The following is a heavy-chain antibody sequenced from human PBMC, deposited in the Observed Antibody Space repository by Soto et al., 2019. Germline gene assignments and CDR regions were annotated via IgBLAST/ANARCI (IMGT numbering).Heavy chain of an antibody. J-gene: IGHJ6*02. Sequence: QVQLVQSGGEVNKPGASVKVSCKTSGYSFTTYGISWVRQAPGQGLEWMGWISAYNGNTNYAQKLQDRVTMTTDTSTSTAYMELRSLRSDDTAVYYCAREGPAPYYYYGMDVWGQGSTVTVSS. CDR3: AREGPAPYYYYGMDV. CDR2: ISAYNGNT. CDR1: GYSFTTYG. V-gene: IGHV1-18*01.